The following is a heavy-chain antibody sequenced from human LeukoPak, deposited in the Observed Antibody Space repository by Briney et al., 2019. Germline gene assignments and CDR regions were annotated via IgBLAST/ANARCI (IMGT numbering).Heavy chain of an antibody. CDR2: IYYSGST. CDR3: ARDLLEYSSSSAFRRGWFDP. D-gene: IGHD6-6*01. Sequence: SETLSLTCTVSGGSISSYYWSWIRQPPGKGLEWIGYIYYSGSTNYNPSLKSRVTISVDTSKNQFSLKLSSVTAADTAVYYCARDLLEYSSSSAFRRGWFDPWGQGTLVTVSS. V-gene: IGHV4-59*01. CDR1: GGSISSYY. J-gene: IGHJ5*02.